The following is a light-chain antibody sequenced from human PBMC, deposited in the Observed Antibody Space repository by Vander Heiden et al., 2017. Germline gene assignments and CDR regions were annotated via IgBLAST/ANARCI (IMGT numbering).Light chain of an antibody. CDR3: QQRDSAPYN. CDR2: AAS. Sequence: DIQMTPSPPSLSASLGDRVTITCRASERIDHYLNWYRQKPGKGPELLIYAASKLQSWVPSRFSGSGSGTDFTLTIARLRPEDFATYYCQQRDSAPYNFGQGTKVE. J-gene: IGKJ2*01. V-gene: IGKV1-39*01. CDR1: ERIDHY.